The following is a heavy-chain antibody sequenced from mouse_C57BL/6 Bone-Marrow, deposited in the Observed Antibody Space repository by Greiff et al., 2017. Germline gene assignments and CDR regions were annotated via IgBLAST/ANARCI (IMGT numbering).Heavy chain of an antibody. J-gene: IGHJ1*03. Sequence: QVQLQQSGAELVRPGTSVKMSCKASGYTFTNYWIGWAKQRPGHGLEWIGDIYPGGGYTNYNETFKGKATLTADKSSSTAYMQFSSLTSEDSAIYYGARVGLRRDWYFDVGGTGTTVTVSS. V-gene: IGHV1-63*01. D-gene: IGHD2-2*01. CDR1: GYTFTNYW. CDR3: ARVGLRRDWYFDV. CDR2: IYPGGGYT.